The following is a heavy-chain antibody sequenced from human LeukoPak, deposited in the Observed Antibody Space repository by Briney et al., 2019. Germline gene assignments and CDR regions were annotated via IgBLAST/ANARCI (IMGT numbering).Heavy chain of an antibody. Sequence: SETLSLTCAVYGGSFSGYYWSWICQPPGKGLEWIGEINHSGSTNYNPSLKSRVTISVDTSKNQFSLKLSSVTAADTAVYYCARGRRGYSFGYWVYWGQGTLVTVSS. CDR2: INHSGST. CDR3: ARGRRGYSFGYWVY. CDR1: GGSFSGYY. D-gene: IGHD5-18*01. J-gene: IGHJ4*02. V-gene: IGHV4-34*01.